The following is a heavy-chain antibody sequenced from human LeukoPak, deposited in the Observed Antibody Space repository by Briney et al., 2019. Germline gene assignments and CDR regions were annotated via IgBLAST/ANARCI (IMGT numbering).Heavy chain of an antibody. CDR1: GFTFSSYG. CDR2: ISYDGSNK. CDR3: AAGRYFDY. V-gene: IGHV3-30*03. J-gene: IGHJ4*02. Sequence: GGSLRLSCAASGFTFSSYGMHWVRQAPGKGLEWEAVISYDGSNKYYADSVKGRFTISRDNSKNTLYLQMNSLRAEDTAVYYCAAGRYFDYWGQGTLVTVSS. D-gene: IGHD3-10*01.